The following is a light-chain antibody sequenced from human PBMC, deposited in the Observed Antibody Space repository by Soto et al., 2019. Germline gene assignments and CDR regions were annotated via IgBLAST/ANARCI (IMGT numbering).Light chain of an antibody. Sequence: QSALTQPASVSGSPGQSITISCTGTSSDVGSYNLVSWYQQHPGKAPKLMIYEVSKRPSGDSNRFSGSKSGNTASLTISGLQAEDEADYYCCSYAGSSTPWVFGGGTKLTVL. J-gene: IGLJ3*02. CDR2: EVS. CDR3: CSYAGSSTPWV. V-gene: IGLV2-23*02. CDR1: SSDVGSYNL.